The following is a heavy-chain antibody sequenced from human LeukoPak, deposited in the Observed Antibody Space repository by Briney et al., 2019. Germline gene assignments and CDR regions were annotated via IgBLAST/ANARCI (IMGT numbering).Heavy chain of an antibody. CDR3: ARVANRGGRGDSYYFDY. CDR1: GDSISSYY. D-gene: IGHD2-21*02. V-gene: IGHV4-59*01. CDR2: IYNSGST. J-gene: IGHJ4*02. Sequence: SETLSLTCTVSGDSISSYYWSCIRQPPGKGLEWIGDIYNSGSTNYNPSLKSRVTISVDTSKNQFSLKLSSVTAADTAVYYCARVANRGGRGDSYYFDYWGQGTLVTVSS.